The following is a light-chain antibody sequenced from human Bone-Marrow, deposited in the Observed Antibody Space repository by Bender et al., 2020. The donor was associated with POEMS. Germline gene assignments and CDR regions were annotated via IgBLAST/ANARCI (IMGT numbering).Light chain of an antibody. CDR2: DVS. CDR3: RSFTSDTTYV. CDR1: SGDVGRYKY. V-gene: IGLV2-14*03. Sequence: QSALTQPASVSGSPGQSITIPCTGTSGDVGRYKYVSWYQQHAGRAPQLIIYDVSDRPSGVSNRFSGSKSGNTASLTISGLQAEDEADYCCRSFTSDTTYVFGTGTEVTVL. J-gene: IGLJ1*01.